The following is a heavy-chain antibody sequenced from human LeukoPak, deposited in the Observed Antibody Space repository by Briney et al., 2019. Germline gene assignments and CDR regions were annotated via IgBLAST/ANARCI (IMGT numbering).Heavy chain of an antibody. V-gene: IGHV6-1*01. CDR2: TYYRSKWYN. CDR1: GDSVSSNSAA. Sequence: SQTLSLTCAISGDSVSSNSAAWNWIRQSPSRGLERLGRTYYRSKWYNDYTVSVKSRITINPDTSKNQFSLQLNSVTPEDTAVYYCARESSDILTGYSDAFDVWGQGTMVTVSS. CDR3: ARESSDILTGYSDAFDV. D-gene: IGHD3-9*01. J-gene: IGHJ3*01.